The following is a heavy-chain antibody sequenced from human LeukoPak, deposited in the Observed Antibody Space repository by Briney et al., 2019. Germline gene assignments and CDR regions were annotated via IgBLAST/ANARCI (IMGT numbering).Heavy chain of an antibody. CDR3: ARGQPYDFWSGQVASYYFDY. CDR1: GGSISSGGYY. J-gene: IGHJ4*02. D-gene: IGHD3-3*01. CDR2: IYYSGST. Sequence: PSETLSLTCTVSGGSISSGGYYWSWIRQHPGKGLEWIGYIYYSGSTYYNPSLKSRVTISVDTSKNQFSLKLSSVTAADTAVYYCARGQPYDFWSGQVASYYFDYWGQGTLVTASS. V-gene: IGHV4-31*03.